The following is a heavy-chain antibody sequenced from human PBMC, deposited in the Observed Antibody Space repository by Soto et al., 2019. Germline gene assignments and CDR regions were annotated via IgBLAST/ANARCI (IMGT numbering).Heavy chain of an antibody. J-gene: IGHJ3*02. CDR3: ARDQELARLNDAFDI. V-gene: IGHV1-46*03. Sequence: ASVKVSCKASGYTFTSYYMHWVRQAPGQGLEWMGIINPSGGSTSYAQKFQGRVTMTRDTSTSTVYMELSSLRSEDTAVYYCARDQELARLNDAFDIWGQGTMVTVSS. D-gene: IGHD1-1*01. CDR1: GYTFTSYY. CDR2: INPSGGST.